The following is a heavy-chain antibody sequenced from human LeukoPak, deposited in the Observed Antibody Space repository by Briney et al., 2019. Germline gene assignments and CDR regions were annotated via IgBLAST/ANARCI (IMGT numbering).Heavy chain of an antibody. Sequence: SETLSLTCAVYGGSFSGYYWSWIRQPPGKGLEWIGEINHSGSTNYNPSLKSRVTISVDTSKNQFSLKLSSVTAADTAVYYCARGGSYYYGSGSYYSYWGQGTLVTVSS. J-gene: IGHJ4*02. V-gene: IGHV4-34*01. CDR1: GGSFSGYY. D-gene: IGHD3-10*01. CDR3: ARGGSYYYGSGSYYSY. CDR2: INHSGST.